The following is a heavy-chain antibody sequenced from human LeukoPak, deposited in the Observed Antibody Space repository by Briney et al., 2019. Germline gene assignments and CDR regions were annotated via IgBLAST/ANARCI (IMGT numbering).Heavy chain of an antibody. CDR3: ARGVGFVKIDY. D-gene: IGHD3-10*01. J-gene: IGHJ4*02. CDR2: INHSGST. CDR1: GGSFSGYF. V-gene: IGHV4-34*01. Sequence: PSETLSLTCAVYGGSFSGYFWTWIRQPPGKGLEWIGEINHSGSTNYNPSLKSRVTISVDTSKNQFSLKPTSVTAADTAVYYCARGVGFVKIDYWGQGTLVTVSP.